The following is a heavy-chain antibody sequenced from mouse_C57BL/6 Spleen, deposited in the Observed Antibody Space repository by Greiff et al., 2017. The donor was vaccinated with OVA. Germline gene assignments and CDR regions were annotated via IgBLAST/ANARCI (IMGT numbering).Heavy chain of an antibody. CDR1: GYAFSSSW. D-gene: IGHD1-1*01. CDR2: IYPGDGDT. J-gene: IGHJ3*01. CDR3: ARWGTTGAY. Sequence: QVQLQQSGPELVKPGASVKISCMASGYAFSSSWMNWVKQRPGKGLEWIGRIYPGDGDTNYNGKFKGKATLTADKSSSTAYMQLSSLTSEDSAVYFCARWGTTGAYWGQGTLVTVSA. V-gene: IGHV1-82*01.